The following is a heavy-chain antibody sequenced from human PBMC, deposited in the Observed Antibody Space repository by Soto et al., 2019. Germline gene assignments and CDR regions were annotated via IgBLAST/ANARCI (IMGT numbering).Heavy chain of an antibody. CDR2: ISWNSGSI. V-gene: IGHV3-9*01. D-gene: IGHD6-13*01. CDR3: AKDKGIAAAGSPLDY. Sequence: GGSLRLSCAASGFIFSSYAMHWVRQAPGKGLEWVSGISWNSGSIGYADSVKGRFTISRDNAKNSLYLQMNSLRAEDTALYYCAKDKGIAAAGSPLDYWGQGTLVTVSS. CDR1: GFIFSSYA. J-gene: IGHJ4*02.